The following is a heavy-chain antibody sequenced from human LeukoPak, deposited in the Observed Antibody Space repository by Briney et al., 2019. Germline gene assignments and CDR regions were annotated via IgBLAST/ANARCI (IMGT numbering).Heavy chain of an antibody. V-gene: IGHV3-21*01. CDR2: ISSSSSYI. J-gene: IGHJ4*02. CDR3: ARDEYSSSWTFDY. D-gene: IGHD6-13*01. CDR1: GFTFSSYS. Sequence: GGSLRPSCAASGFTFSSYSMNWVRQAPGKGLEWVSSISSSSSYIYYADSVKGRFTISRDNAKNSLYLQMNSLRAEDTAVYYCARDEYSSSWTFDYWGQGTLVTVSS.